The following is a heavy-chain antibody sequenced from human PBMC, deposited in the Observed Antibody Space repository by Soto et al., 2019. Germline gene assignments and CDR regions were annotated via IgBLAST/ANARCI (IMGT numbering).Heavy chain of an antibody. CDR3: ARGLGHYGDYYFDY. J-gene: IGHJ4*02. CDR1: GGSISSYY. D-gene: IGHD4-17*01. CDR2: IYYSGST. V-gene: IGHV4-59*01. Sequence: SETLSLTCTVSGGSISSYYWSWIRQPPGKGLEWIGYIYYSGSTNYNPSLKSRVTISVDTSKNQFSLKLSSVTAADTAVYYCARGLGHYGDYYFDYWGQGTLVTAPQ.